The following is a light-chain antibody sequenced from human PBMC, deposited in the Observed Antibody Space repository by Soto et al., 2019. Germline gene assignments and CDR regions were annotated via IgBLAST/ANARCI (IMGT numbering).Light chain of an antibody. Sequence: EIVLTQSPGTLSLSPGERATLSCRASQRISSSHLAWYQQKPGQAPSLLIYGAYSRATGTQERFSGSGSGTNLTLEISRLEPEDFAVYYCHQYDNSPKTFGQGTKVEIK. CDR3: HQYDNSPKT. J-gene: IGKJ1*01. V-gene: IGKV3-20*01. CDR1: QRISSSH. CDR2: GAY.